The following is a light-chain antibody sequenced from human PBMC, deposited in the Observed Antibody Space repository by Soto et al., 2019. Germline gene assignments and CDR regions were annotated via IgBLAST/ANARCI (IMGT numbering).Light chain of an antibody. CDR3: QQYNNWPRA. V-gene: IGKV3-15*01. J-gene: IGKJ1*01. CDR1: QSGSSN. Sequence: EIVMTQSPASLSVSPGERATLSCRPSQSGSSNLAWYQQKPGQAPRLLIYGASTRATGIPARFSGSGSGTEFTLTISSLHSEDFDVYSCQQYNNWPRAFGQGTKVDIK. CDR2: GAS.